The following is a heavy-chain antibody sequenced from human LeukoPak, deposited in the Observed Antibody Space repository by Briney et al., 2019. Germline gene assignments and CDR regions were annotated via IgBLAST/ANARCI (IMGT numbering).Heavy chain of an antibody. Sequence: GGSLRLSCAASGFTVSNKYMTWVRQAPGKGLEWVAFIRYDESNKYYADSVKGRFTISRDNSKNTLYLQMSSLRVEDTAVYVCAKDSNRGHSSNSPDHWGQGTLVTVSS. J-gene: IGHJ4*02. D-gene: IGHD6-13*01. CDR2: IRYDESNK. V-gene: IGHV3-30*02. CDR1: GFTVSNKY. CDR3: AKDSNRGHSSNSPDH.